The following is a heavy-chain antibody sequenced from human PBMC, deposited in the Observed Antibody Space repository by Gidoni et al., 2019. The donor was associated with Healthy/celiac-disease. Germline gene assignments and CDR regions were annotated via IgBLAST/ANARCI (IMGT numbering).Heavy chain of an antibody. D-gene: IGHD3-10*01. CDR3: AKEEYGSGSYTEGYFDY. CDR1: GSTFRCYA. CDR2: ISGSGGST. J-gene: IGHJ4*02. V-gene: IGHV3-23*04. Sequence: EVQLVESGGGLVQPGGALRLSSEASGSTFRCYAMSWVRQAPGKGLEWVSAISGSGGSTYYADSVKGRFTISRDNSKNTLYLQMNSLRAEDTAVYYCAKEEYGSGSYTEGYFDYWGQGTLVTVSS.